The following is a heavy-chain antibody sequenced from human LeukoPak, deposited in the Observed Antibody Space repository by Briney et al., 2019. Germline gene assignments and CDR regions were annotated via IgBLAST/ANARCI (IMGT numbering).Heavy chain of an antibody. D-gene: IGHD3-22*01. CDR2: IYHSETT. Sequence: SETLPLTCAVSGGSISSGVYSWSWIRQPPGKGLEWIGYIYHSETTYYNPSLQSRVTISVNRSKNRFSLKLTSVTAADTAVYYCARSRTAYYRYFDSWGQGTLVTVSS. V-gene: IGHV4-30-2*01. CDR1: GGSISSGVYS. J-gene: IGHJ4*02. CDR3: ARSRTAYYRYFDS.